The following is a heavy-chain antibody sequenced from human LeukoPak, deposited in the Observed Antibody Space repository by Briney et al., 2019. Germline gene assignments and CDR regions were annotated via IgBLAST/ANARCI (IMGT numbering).Heavy chain of an antibody. CDR2: INSEGSSV. CDR1: GFSFDDYA. J-gene: IGHJ6*02. Sequence: GGSLRLSCAGSGFSFDDYAIHWVRQAPGKGLVWLSRINSEGSSVSYADSVKGRITISRDNAKNTLYLQMSSLREEDTAVYFCARAGWDLLPPYYYYGLDVWGQGTTVTVSS. D-gene: IGHD2-15*01. V-gene: IGHV3-74*01. CDR3: ARAGWDLLPPYYYYGLDV.